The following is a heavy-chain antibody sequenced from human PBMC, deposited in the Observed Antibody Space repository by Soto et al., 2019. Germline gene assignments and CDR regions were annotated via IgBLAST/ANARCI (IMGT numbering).Heavy chain of an antibody. CDR1: GGSFSGYY. CDR3: ARDSSTWSKYIQH. J-gene: IGHJ1*01. V-gene: IGHV4-34*01. Sequence: VLLQQWGAGLLKTSETLSLTCAVYGGSFSGYYWSWIRQTPGKRLEWVGDINHGGSANYNPPLKSRVTFSLDRSKNQVSLKLNSVIAPDTVVYYCARDSSTWSKYIQHWGRGAVVIVSS. D-gene: IGHD6-13*01. CDR2: INHGGSA.